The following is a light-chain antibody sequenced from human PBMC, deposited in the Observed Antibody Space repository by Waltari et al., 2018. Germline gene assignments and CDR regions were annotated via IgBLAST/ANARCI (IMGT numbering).Light chain of an antibody. Sequence: TQSPLSLPVTPGEPASIFCRSSHSLLHANGNNYLDWYLQKPGQSPQLLIYLGSNRASGVPERFTGSGSGTNFTLKITRVEADDVGIYYCMEALQTVPTFGGGTTVEIK. V-gene: IGKV2-28*01. CDR1: HSLLHANGNNY. J-gene: IGKJ4*01. CDR3: MEALQTVPT. CDR2: LGS.